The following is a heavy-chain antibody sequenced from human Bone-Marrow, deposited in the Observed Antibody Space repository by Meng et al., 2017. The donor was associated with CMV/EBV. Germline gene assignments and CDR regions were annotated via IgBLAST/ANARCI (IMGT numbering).Heavy chain of an antibody. CDR3: AKLKRPGLLLINWFDP. CDR1: GFTFSSYA. D-gene: IGHD2-2*01. Sequence: GGSLKISCAASGFTFSSYAMSWVRQAPGKGLEWVSVIYSGGSSTYYADSVKGRFTISRDNSKNTLYLQMNSLRAEDTAVYYCAKLKRPGLLLINWFDPWGQGTLVTVSS. V-gene: IGHV3-23*03. J-gene: IGHJ5*02. CDR2: IYSGGSST.